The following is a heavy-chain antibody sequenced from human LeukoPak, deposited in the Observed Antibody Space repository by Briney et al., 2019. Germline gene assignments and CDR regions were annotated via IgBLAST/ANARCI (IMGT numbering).Heavy chain of an antibody. CDR2: IFYSGVT. D-gene: IGHD3-22*01. Sequence: SETLSLTCTVSGGSISSYYWSWIRQPPGKGLEWIGYIFYSGVTNYNPSLKSRVTISVDTSKTQFSLKLSSVTAADTAVYYCARGGTYYYDSSGYYWGQGTLVTVSS. V-gene: IGHV4-59*01. J-gene: IGHJ4*02. CDR1: GGSISSYY. CDR3: ARGGTYYYDSSGYY.